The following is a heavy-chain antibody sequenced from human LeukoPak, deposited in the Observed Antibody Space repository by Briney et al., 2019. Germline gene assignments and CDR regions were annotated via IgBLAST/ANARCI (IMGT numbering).Heavy chain of an antibody. V-gene: IGHV4-39*07. D-gene: IGHD2-2*01. J-gene: IGHJ6*03. Sequence: SETLSLTCTVSGGSISTSSYYWGWVRQPPGKGLEWIGNIFYSGSTYYSPSLKSRVTISLDTSRNQFSLKLRSVTAADTAMYFCARGRTGYQLLPTKKYDHYYYIDVWGKGTTVTVSS. CDR3: ARGRTGYQLLPTKKYDHYYYIDV. CDR1: GGSISTSSYY. CDR2: IFYSGST.